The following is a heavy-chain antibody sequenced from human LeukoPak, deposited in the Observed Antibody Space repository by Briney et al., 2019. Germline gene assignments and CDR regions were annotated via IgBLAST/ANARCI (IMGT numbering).Heavy chain of an antibody. Sequence: GGSLRLSCAASGFTLSNRAMIWVRQAPGKGLEWVSSISGSGAMTYYADSVKGRFTVSRDNAMDTLYLQMNSLRADDTAVYYCAKDRVDGSGSQFDSWGQGSLVIVSS. V-gene: IGHV3-23*01. CDR2: ISGSGAMT. CDR3: AKDRVDGSGSQFDS. CDR1: GFTLSNRA. D-gene: IGHD3-10*01. J-gene: IGHJ4*02.